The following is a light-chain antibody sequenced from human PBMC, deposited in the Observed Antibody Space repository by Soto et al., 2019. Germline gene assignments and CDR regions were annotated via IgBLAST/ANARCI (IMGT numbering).Light chain of an antibody. CDR2: AAS. V-gene: IGKV1-39*01. CDR3: QQSYSTLLT. Sequence: DIQMTQSPSSLSASVGDRVTITCRASQSISSYLNWYQQKPGKAPKLLIYAASSLQSGVPSRFSGSGSGTDFTLTISSLQPEDCATYDCQQSYSTLLTFGGGTKVEIK. CDR1: QSISSY. J-gene: IGKJ4*01.